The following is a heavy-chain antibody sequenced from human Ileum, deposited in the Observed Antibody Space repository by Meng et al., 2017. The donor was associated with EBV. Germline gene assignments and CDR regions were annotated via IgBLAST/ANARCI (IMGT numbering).Heavy chain of an antibody. CDR2: TYRRSRWYY. V-gene: IGHV6-1*01. CDR3: ATSHNAKFDR. Sequence: LPDSGACPVPPSQTLSLVCFISGDSVSSDQTAWHWIIQSASSGLEWLGITYRRSRWYYDYALSVNSRINISPDTSKNQVSLQLNTVTDEDTGIYYCATSHNAKFDRWGQGTLVTVSS. D-gene: IGHD1-1*01. J-gene: IGHJ5*02. CDR1: GDSVSSDQTA.